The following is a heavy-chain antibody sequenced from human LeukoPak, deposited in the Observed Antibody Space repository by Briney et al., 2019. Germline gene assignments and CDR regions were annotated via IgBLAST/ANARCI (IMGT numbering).Heavy chain of an antibody. CDR3: ARVVSRYCSSTSCPFVY. D-gene: IGHD2-2*01. J-gene: IGHJ4*02. Sequence: ASVKVSCMASGYTFTGYYMHWVRQAPGQGLEWMGRINPNSGGTNYAQKFQGRVTMTRDTSISTAYMELSRLRSDDTAVYYCARVVSRYCSSTSCPFVYWGQGTLVTASS. V-gene: IGHV1-2*06. CDR1: GYTFTGYY. CDR2: INPNSGGT.